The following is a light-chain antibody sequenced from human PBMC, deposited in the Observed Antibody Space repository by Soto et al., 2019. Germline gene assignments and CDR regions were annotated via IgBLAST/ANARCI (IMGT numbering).Light chain of an antibody. CDR3: QQSYTTPRT. J-gene: IGKJ1*01. CDR1: QTIIGY. V-gene: IGKV1-39*01. Sequence: DIQMTQSPSSLSASIGDSVTITCRASQTIIGYLNWYQQKPVKAPRLLINAASNLQSGVPSRFRGSGPETDFTLTITSLQPEDFATYYCQQSYTTPRTFGQGTKVEIQ. CDR2: AAS.